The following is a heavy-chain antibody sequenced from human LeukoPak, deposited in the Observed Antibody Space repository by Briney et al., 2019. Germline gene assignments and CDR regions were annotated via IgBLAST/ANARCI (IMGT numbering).Heavy chain of an antibody. CDR1: GGSFSGYY. CDR3: ARADNTMVRGAKHYYYYGMDV. CDR2: INHSGST. V-gene: IGHV4-34*01. Sequence: SETLSLTCAVYGGSFSGYYWSWIRQPPGKGLEWIGEINHSGSTNYNPSLKSRVTISVDTSKNQFSLKLSSVTAADTAVYYCARADNTMVRGAKHYYYYGMDVWGKGTTVTVSS. J-gene: IGHJ6*04. D-gene: IGHD3-10*01.